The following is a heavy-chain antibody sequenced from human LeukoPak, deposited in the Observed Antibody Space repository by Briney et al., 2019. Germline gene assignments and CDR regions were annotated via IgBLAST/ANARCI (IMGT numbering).Heavy chain of an antibody. CDR3: AKDLSSSSWSIDP. J-gene: IGHJ5*02. CDR1: GFTFSSYG. V-gene: IGHV3-30*18. D-gene: IGHD6-13*01. CDR2: ISYDGSNK. Sequence: GGSLRLSCAASGFTFSSYGMDWVRQAPGKGLEWVAVISYDGSNKYYADSVKGRFTISRDNSKNTLYLQMNSLRAEDTAVYYCAKDLSSSSWSIDPWGQGILVTVSS.